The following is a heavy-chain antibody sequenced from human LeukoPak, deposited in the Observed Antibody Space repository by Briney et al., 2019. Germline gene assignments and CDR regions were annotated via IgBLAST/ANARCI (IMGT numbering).Heavy chain of an antibody. CDR1: GFTFSSNS. CDR2: ITSSSSTI. CDR3: ASPYDSSGYFDAFDI. Sequence: GSLRLSCAASGFTFSSNSMNWVRQAPGKGLEWVSYITSSSSTIYYADSVKGRFTISRDNAKNSLYLQMNSLRAEDTALYYCASPYDSSGYFDAFDIWGQGTMVTVSS. V-gene: IGHV3-48*04. D-gene: IGHD3-22*01. J-gene: IGHJ3*02.